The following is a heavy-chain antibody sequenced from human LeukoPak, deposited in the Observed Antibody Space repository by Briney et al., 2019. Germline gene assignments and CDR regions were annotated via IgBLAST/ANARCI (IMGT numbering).Heavy chain of an antibody. CDR2: IYSGGST. V-gene: IGHV3-66*02. Sequence: PGGSLRLSCAASGFTVSSNYMSWVRQAPGKGLEWVSVIYSGGSTYYADSVKGRFTISRDNSKNTLYLQMNSLRAEDTAVYYCARAQIIYYDFWSGYYYNNWFDPWGQGTLVTVSS. J-gene: IGHJ5*02. D-gene: IGHD3-3*01. CDR1: GFTVSSNY. CDR3: ARAQIIYYDFWSGYYYNNWFDP.